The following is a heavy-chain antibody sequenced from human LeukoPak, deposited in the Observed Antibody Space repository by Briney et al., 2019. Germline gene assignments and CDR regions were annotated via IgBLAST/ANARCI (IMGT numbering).Heavy chain of an antibody. CDR1: GFTVSSNY. J-gene: IGHJ4*02. D-gene: IGHD3-22*01. Sequence: GGSLRLSCAASGFTVSSNYMSGVRQAPGKGLEWVSVIYSGGSTYYADSVKGRFTISRDNSKNTLYLQMNSLRAEDTAVYYCARGYYDSSGEFDYWGQGTLVTVSS. CDR2: IYSGGST. V-gene: IGHV3-66*01. CDR3: ARGYYDSSGEFDY.